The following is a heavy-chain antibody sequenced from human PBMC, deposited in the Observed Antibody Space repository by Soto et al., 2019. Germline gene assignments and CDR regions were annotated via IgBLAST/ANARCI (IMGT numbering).Heavy chain of an antibody. D-gene: IGHD2-15*01. V-gene: IGHV3-23*01. CDR2: ISGSGGST. Sequence: EVQLLESGGGLVQPGGSLRLSCAASGFTFSSYAMSWVRQAPGKGLEWVSAISGSGGSTYYADSVKGRFTISRDNSKNTLYLQMNSLRAEDTAVYYCVGGCSGGSCLVYYFDYWGQGTLVTVSS. CDR1: GFTFSSYA. J-gene: IGHJ4*02. CDR3: VGGCSGGSCLVYYFDY.